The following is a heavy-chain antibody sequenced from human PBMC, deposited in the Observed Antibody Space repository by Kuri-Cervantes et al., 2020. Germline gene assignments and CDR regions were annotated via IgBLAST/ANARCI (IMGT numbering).Heavy chain of an antibody. V-gene: IGHV1-2*02. CDR2: INPNSGGT. Sequence: ASVKVSCKASGYTFTGYYMHWVRQAPGQGLEWMGWINPNSGGTNYAQKFQGRVTMTRDTSISTAYMELSRLRSDDTAVYYCARDADRSYYDSSGSLDYWGQGTLVTVSS. J-gene: IGHJ4*02. CDR1: GYTFTGYY. CDR3: ARDADRSYYDSSGSLDY. D-gene: IGHD3-22*01.